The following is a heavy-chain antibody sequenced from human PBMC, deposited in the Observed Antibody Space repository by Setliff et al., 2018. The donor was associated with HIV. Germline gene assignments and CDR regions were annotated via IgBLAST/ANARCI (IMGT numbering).Heavy chain of an antibody. Sequence: SETLSLTCTVSGGSISSGSYYWSWIRQPAGKGLEWIGHIYTSGSTNYNPSLKSRVTISVDTSKNQFSLKLSSVTAADTAVYYCAREWYNYGPNDAFDIWGQGTMVTVSS. CDR1: GGSISSGSYY. V-gene: IGHV4-61*09. CDR2: IYTSGST. CDR3: AREWYNYGPNDAFDI. D-gene: IGHD5-18*01. J-gene: IGHJ3*02.